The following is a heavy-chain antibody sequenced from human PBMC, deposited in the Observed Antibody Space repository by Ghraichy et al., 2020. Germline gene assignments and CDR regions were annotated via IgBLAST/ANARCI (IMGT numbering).Heavy chain of an antibody. CDR2: TYYRSKWYN. CDR3: ARGDTAAGTGLLDY. CDR1: GDSVSSNSAA. J-gene: IGHJ4*02. Sequence: SETLSLTCAISGDSVSSNSAAWNWIRQSPSRGLEWLGRTYYRSKWYNDYAVSVKSRITINPDTSKNQFSLQLNSVTPEDTAVYYCARGDTAAGTGLLDYWGQGTLVTVSS. D-gene: IGHD6-13*01. V-gene: IGHV6-1*01.